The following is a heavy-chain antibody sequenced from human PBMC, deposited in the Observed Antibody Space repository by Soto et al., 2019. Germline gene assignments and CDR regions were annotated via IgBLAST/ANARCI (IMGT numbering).Heavy chain of an antibody. CDR3: ARVGSSGYRWFDS. Sequence: SETVSLTCGVYGGSFGGYYWSRIRQPPGKWVEWIGEVSRSGRANANPCLKSGLTISVDTSKKQFSLKLMSVTAADTAVYYCARVGSSGYRWFDSWGLGTPVTVSS. V-gene: IGHV4-34*01. CDR1: GGSFGGYY. D-gene: IGHD3-22*01. CDR2: VSRSGRA. J-gene: IGHJ5*01.